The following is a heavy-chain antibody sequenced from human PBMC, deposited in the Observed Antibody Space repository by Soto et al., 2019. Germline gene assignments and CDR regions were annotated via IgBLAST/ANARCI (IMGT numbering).Heavy chain of an antibody. CDR2: IWYDGSNK. D-gene: IGHD5-18*01. CDR1: GFTFSSYG. Sequence: GGSLRLSCAASGFTFSSYGMHWVRQAPGKGLEWVAVIWYDGSNKYYADSVEGRFTISRDNSKNTLYLQMNSLRAEDTAVYYCARERGRGYSYGLLGYWGQGTLVTVSS. CDR3: ARERGRGYSYGLLGY. V-gene: IGHV3-33*01. J-gene: IGHJ4*02.